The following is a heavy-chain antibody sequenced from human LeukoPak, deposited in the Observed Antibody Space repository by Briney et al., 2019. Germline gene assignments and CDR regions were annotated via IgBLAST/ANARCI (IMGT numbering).Heavy chain of an antibody. D-gene: IGHD5-12*01. CDR2: ISSSSSYI. CDR3: AKGRGIYSGYDLIDY. J-gene: IGHJ4*02. CDR1: GFTFSSYS. V-gene: IGHV3-21*01. Sequence: GGSQRLSCAASGFTFSSYSMNWVRQAPGKGLEWVSSISSSSSYIYYADSVKGRFTISRDNSKNTLYLQMNSLRAEDTAVYYCAKGRGIYSGYDLIDYWGQGTLVTVSS.